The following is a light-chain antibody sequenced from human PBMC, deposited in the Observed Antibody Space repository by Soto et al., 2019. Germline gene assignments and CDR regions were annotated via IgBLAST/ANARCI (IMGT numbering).Light chain of an antibody. CDR2: GAS. J-gene: IGKJ5*01. V-gene: IGKV3-20*01. CDR3: QQYGSSIT. CDR1: QSISSNF. Sequence: EIVLTQSPGTLSLSPGERATLSCRASQSISSNFLAWYQQKRGQAPRLLIHGASNRATGIPDRFSGSGSGTDFTLTISRLEPEDFAVYYCQQYGSSITFGQGTRLEIK.